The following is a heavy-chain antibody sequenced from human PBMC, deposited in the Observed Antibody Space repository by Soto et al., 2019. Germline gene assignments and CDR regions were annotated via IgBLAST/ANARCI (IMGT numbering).Heavy chain of an antibody. Sequence: QVQLQESGPGLVKPSQTLSLTCTVSGGSLSSGDYYWSWIRQPPGKGLEWIGYIYHSGSTYYNPSLKIRVTISVDTSKTQSPLKLSSVTAADTAVYYCARERPDGARLDPWGQGTLVTVSS. V-gene: IGHV4-30-4*01. J-gene: IGHJ5*02. CDR3: ARERPDGARLDP. D-gene: IGHD6-6*01. CDR2: IYHSGST. CDR1: GGSLSSGDYY.